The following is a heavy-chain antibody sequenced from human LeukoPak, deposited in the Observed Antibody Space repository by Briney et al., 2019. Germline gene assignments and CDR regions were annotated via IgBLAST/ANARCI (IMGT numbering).Heavy chain of an antibody. Sequence: ASVKVSCKASGYSFTDKYMHWVRQAPGQGLEWMGWINPNSGGTNYAQKFQGRVTMTTDTSMSTAYMELSRLTSDDTAVYYCAGERGRGIVGAIGYWGQGTLVTVSS. J-gene: IGHJ4*02. CDR3: AGERGRGIVGAIGY. D-gene: IGHD1-26*01. V-gene: IGHV1-2*02. CDR1: GYSFTDKY. CDR2: INPNSGGT.